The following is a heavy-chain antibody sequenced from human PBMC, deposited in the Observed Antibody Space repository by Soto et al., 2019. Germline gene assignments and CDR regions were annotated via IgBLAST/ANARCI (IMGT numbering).Heavy chain of an antibody. CDR3: ARPANTVADHFDL. J-gene: IGHJ4*02. V-gene: IGHV5-51*01. Sequence: GESLKISCQVSAYTFTIYWIGWVRQMPGKGLEWMGIIYPSDSDTRYSPSFQGQVTISADQSINTAYLQWDSLEASDTAIYYCARPANTVADHFDLWGQGTPVTVSS. CDR1: AYTFTIYW. D-gene: IGHD4-17*01. CDR2: IYPSDSDT.